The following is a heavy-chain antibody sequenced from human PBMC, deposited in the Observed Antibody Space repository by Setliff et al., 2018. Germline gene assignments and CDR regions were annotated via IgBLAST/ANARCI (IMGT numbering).Heavy chain of an antibody. CDR1: GGSFSTYY. J-gene: IGHJ6*02. Sequence: TSETLSLTCAVYGGSFSTYYWIWIRQPPGKGLEWIGEINHSGSTNYNPSLKSRVTISVDTSKNQFSLKLSSVTAADTAVYYCARTRGLDVWGQGTTVTVSS. CDR2: INHSGST. CDR3: ARTRGLDV. V-gene: IGHV4-34*01.